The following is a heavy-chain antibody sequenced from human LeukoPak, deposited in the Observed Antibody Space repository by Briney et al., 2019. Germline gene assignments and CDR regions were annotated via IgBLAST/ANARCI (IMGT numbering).Heavy chain of an antibody. CDR2: IYTSGST. CDR1: GGSISSGSYY. V-gene: IGHV4-61*02. D-gene: IGHD3-16*02. Sequence: SETLSLTCTVSGGSISSGSYYWSWIRQPAGKGLEWVGRIYTSGSTNYNPPLKSRVTISVDTSTNQFSLKLSSVTAADTAVYYCARHRGVILDYWGQGTLVTVSS. J-gene: IGHJ4*02. CDR3: ARHRGVILDY.